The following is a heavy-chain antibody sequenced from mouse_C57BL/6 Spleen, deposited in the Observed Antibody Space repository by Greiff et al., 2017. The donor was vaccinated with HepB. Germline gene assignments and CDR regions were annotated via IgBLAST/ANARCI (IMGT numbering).Heavy chain of an antibody. CDR3: ARREDYSNYGYFDY. D-gene: IGHD2-5*01. V-gene: IGHV1-81*01. J-gene: IGHJ2*01. Sequence: QVQLQQSGAELARPGASVKLSCKASGYTFTSYGISWVKQSTGQGLEWIGEIYPRSGNTYYNEKFKGKATLTADKSSSTAYMELRSLTSEDSAVYFCARREDYSNYGYFDYWGQGTTLTVSS. CDR2: IYPRSGNT. CDR1: GYTFTSYG.